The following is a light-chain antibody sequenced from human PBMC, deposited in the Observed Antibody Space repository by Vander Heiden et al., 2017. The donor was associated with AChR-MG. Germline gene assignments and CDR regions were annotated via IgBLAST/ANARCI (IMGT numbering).Light chain of an antibody. Sequence: DIVMTQSPATLSVSPGERATLSCRASQRVSSNLAWYQQKPGQAPRLLIYGASTRATGIPARFSGSGSGTEFTLTISSLQSEDFAVYYCQQYNNWPGLTFGGGTKVEIK. J-gene: IGKJ4*01. CDR3: QQYNNWPGLT. CDR2: GAS. V-gene: IGKV3-15*01. CDR1: QRVSSN.